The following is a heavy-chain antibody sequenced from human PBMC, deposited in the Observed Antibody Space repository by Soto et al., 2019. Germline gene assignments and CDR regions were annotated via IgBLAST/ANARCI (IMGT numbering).Heavy chain of an antibody. D-gene: IGHD4-17*01. J-gene: IGHJ5*01. CDR3: AKDTRYADYVRWFDS. CDR2: ITASGGRT. V-gene: IGHV3-23*01. CDR1: GFTFSSYA. Sequence: GGSLRLSCTASGFTFSSYAMTWVRQAPGRGLEGVSGITASGGRTYYADSVKGRFTISRDNSKSTLYLQMNSLRAEDTAVYYCAKDTRYADYVRWFDSWGRGTLVTVSS.